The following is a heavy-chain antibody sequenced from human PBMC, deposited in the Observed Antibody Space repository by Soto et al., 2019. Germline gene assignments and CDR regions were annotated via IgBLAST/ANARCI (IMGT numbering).Heavy chain of an antibody. V-gene: IGHV3-33*01. Sequence: GVSLRLSGAGSGFTFRSYGMHWVRQAPGKGLEWVAVIWYDGSNKYYADSVKGRFTISRDNSKNTLYLQMDSLRAEDTAVYYCARPRSRTSMYYMDVWGKGTTVTVSS. CDR3: ARPRSRTSMYYMDV. D-gene: IGHD2-2*01. CDR2: IWYDGSNK. CDR1: GFTFRSYG. J-gene: IGHJ6*03.